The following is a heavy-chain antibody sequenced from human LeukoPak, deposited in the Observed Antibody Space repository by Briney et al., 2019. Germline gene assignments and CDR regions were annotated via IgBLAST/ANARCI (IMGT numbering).Heavy chain of an antibody. V-gene: IGHV3-53*01. J-gene: IGHJ6*03. CDR1: GFTVSSYY. Sequence: GGSLRLSCAASGFTVSSYYMSWVRQAPGKGLEWVSVIYSGGSTYYADSVKGRFTISRDNSKNTLYLQMNSLRAEDTAVYYCARDVSPYYYYYMDVWGKGTTVTVSS. D-gene: IGHD2/OR15-2a*01. CDR2: IYSGGST. CDR3: ARDVSPYYYYYMDV.